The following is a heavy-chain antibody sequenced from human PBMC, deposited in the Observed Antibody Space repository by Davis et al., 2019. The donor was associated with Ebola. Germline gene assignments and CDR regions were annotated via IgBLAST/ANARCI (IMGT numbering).Heavy chain of an antibody. V-gene: IGHV1-69*04. D-gene: IGHD1-26*01. Sequence: SVKVSCKASGGTFSSYAISCVRQAPGQGLEWMGRIIPILGIANYAQKFQGRVTITADKSTSTAYMELSSLRSEDTAVYYCARERVGANILSDFDYWGQGTLVTVSS. J-gene: IGHJ4*02. CDR1: GGTFSSYA. CDR3: ARERVGANILSDFDY. CDR2: IIPILGIA.